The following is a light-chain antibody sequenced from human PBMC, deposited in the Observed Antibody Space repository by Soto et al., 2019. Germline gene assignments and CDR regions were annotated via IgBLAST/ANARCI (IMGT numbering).Light chain of an antibody. CDR1: QTITGTY. J-gene: IGKJ1*01. CDR3: QQYGRSKRWT. CDR2: GAS. V-gene: IGKV3-20*01. Sequence: EVVLTQFPGTLSLSPGERATLSCRASQTITGTYLAGYQQKPGQAPRLLIHGASTRATGIPDRFSGGGTGTDFNLNISRVEPEDFAMYYCQQYGRSKRWTFGQGTKVEVK.